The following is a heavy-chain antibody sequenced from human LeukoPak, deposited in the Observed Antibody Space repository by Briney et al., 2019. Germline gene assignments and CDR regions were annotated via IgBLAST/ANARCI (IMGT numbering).Heavy chain of an antibody. CDR1: GFTFSTFA. D-gene: IGHD2-8*02. V-gene: IGHV3-23*01. J-gene: IGHJ4*02. CDR2: IFPSGGEI. CDR3: ATYRQVLLPFES. Sequence: GGSLRLSFAASGFTFSTFAMIWVRQPPGKGLEWVSSIFPSGGEIHYADSVRGRFTISRDNSKSTLSLQMNSLRAEDTAIYYCATYRQVLLPFESWGQGTLVTVSS.